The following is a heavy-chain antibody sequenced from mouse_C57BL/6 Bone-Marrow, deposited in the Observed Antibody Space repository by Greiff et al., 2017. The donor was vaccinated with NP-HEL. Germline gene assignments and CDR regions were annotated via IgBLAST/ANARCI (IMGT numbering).Heavy chain of an antibody. V-gene: IGHV1-81*01. J-gene: IGHJ4*01. D-gene: IGHD4-1*01. CDR2: IYPRSGNT. CDR1: GYTFTSYG. CDR3: ARGPWDGGGYAMDY. Sequence: VMLVESGAELARPGASVKLSCKASGYTFTSYGISWVKQRTGQGLEWIGEIYPRSGNTYYNEKFKGKATLTADKSSSTAYMELRSLTSEDSAVYFCARGPWDGGGYAMDYWGQGTSVTVSS.